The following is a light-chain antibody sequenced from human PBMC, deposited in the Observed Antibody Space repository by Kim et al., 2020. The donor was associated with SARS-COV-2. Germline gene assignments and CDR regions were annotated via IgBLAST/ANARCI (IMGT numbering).Light chain of an antibody. CDR3: QQSYSTPYT. CDR2: KAS. V-gene: IGKV1-5*03. Sequence: DIQMTQSPSTLSASVGDRITITCRASQSIDSWLAWYQQKPGKAPKLLIYKASSLQSGVPSRFSGSGSGTDFTLTISSLQPEEFATYYCQQSYSTPYTFGQGTKLEI. CDR1: QSIDSW. J-gene: IGKJ2*01.